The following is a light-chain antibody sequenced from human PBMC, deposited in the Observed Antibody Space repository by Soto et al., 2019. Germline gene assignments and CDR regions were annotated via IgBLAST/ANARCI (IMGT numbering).Light chain of an antibody. CDR1: QSISSW. CDR2: KAS. Sequence: DIQMTQSPSTLSASVGDRVTITCRASQSISSWLAWYQQKPGKAPKLLIYKASSLESGVPSRFSGSGSGTEFTLTISSLQPDDFAPYYCQQYSGHSRTFGQGTKVEIK. V-gene: IGKV1-5*03. CDR3: QQYSGHSRT. J-gene: IGKJ1*01.